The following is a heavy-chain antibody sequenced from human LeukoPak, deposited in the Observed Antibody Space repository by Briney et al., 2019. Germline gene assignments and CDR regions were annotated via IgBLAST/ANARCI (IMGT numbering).Heavy chain of an antibody. Sequence: AETLSLTCTVSGGSISSYYWSWIRQPAGKGLEWVSAISGSGGSTYYADSVKGRFTISRDNSKNTLYLQMNSLRAEDTAVYYCAKAGKDIVVVPAAIDYWGQGTLVTVSS. J-gene: IGHJ4*02. CDR1: GGSISSYY. CDR2: ISGSGGST. V-gene: IGHV3-23*01. D-gene: IGHD2-2*01. CDR3: AKAGKDIVVVPAAIDY.